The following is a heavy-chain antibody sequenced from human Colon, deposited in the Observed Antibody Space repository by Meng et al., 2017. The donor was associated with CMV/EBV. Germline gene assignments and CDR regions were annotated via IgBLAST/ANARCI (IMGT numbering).Heavy chain of an antibody. D-gene: IGHD3-3*01. Sequence: GESLKISCSASEFTFSTYIINWVRQAPGKGLEWVSVIYAGGRSTYFADSVKGRFIISRDDSKNTLYMEMNSLRAEDTAVYYCAKGSLEWLYYGMDVWGQGTTVTVSS. J-gene: IGHJ6*02. CDR1: EFTFSTYI. V-gene: IGHV3-23*03. CDR2: IYAGGRST. CDR3: AKGSLEWLYYGMDV.